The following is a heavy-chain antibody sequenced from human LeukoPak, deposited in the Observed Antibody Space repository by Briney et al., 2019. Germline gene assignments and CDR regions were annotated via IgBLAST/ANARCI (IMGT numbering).Heavy chain of an antibody. J-gene: IGHJ4*02. V-gene: IGHV3-23*01. D-gene: IGHD6-19*01. CDR2: ISGSGGST. CDR1: GFTFSSYA. CDR3: AKPRSGWSLWDY. Sequence: GSLRLSCAASGFTFSSYAMSWVRQAPGKGLEWVSAISGSGGSTYYADSVKGRFTISRDNSKNTLYQQMNSLRAEDTAVYYCAKPRSGWSLWDYWGQGTLVTVSS.